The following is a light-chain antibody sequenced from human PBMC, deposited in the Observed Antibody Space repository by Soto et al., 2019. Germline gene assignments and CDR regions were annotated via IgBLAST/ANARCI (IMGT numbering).Light chain of an antibody. V-gene: IGKV3-11*01. J-gene: IGKJ4*02. CDR2: DAS. CDR3: QRRSNCPPKYT. CDR1: QSVSSY. Sequence: EIVLTQSPATLSLSPGERATLSCRASQSVSSYLAWYQQKTGQAPRLLIYDASNRATGIPARFSGSGSGTDFTLTISILEHEDVAVYYWQRRSNCPPKYTVGEGTNLEIK.